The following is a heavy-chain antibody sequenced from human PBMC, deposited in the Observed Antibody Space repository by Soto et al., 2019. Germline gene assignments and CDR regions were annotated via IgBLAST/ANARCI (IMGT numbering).Heavy chain of an antibody. CDR2: IYWDDDK. V-gene: IGHV2-5*02. CDR1: GFSLSTSGVG. D-gene: IGHD1-26*01. J-gene: IGHJ4*02. CDR3: AHSYSRQSTAFAY. Sequence: QITLKESGPTLVKPTQTLTLTCTFSGFSLSTSGVGVGWIRQPPGKALEWLALIYWDDDKRYSPSLKSRLTSTQASFKGHVVRTVSNIDPVDIAPDYCAHSYSRQSTAFAYWGQGTLVTVST.